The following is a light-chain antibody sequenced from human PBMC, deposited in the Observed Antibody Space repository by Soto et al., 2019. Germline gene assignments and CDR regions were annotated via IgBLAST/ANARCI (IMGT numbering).Light chain of an antibody. J-gene: IGKJ5*01. V-gene: IGKV3-15*01. CDR2: DAS. Sequence: EIVMTQSPATLSVSPGERDTLSCRASQRVSSKLAWYQQKPGQAPRLFIYDASTRATGIPARFSGSGSGTEFTLTIRSLQSEDFAVYYCQQYNTWPLITFGQGTRLEIK. CDR1: QRVSSK. CDR3: QQYNTWPLIT.